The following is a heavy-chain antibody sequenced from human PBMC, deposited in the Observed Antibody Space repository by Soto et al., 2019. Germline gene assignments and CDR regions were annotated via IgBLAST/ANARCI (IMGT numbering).Heavy chain of an antibody. CDR2: IYYSGST. CDR1: GGSISSYY. J-gene: IGHJ5*02. Sequence: SETLSLTCTVSGGSISSYYWSWIRQPPGKGLEWIGYIYYSGSTNYNPSLKSRVTISVDTSKNQFSLKLSSVTAADTTVYYCARDCSSTSCYMDPWGQGTLVTVSS. D-gene: IGHD2-2*02. V-gene: IGHV4-59*01. CDR3: ARDCSSTSCYMDP.